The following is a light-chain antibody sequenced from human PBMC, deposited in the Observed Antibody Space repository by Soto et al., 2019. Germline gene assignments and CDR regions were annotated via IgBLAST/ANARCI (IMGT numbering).Light chain of an antibody. CDR3: TSYTTINTWV. CDR1: NSDVGNYDY. Sequence: QSVLTQPASVSGSPGQSITISCTGTNSDVGNYDYVSWYQQHPGKAPKLMLYEVTYRPSGVSNRFSGSKSGNTASLTISGLQAEDEADYYCTSYTTINTWVFGGGTKLTVL. V-gene: IGLV2-14*01. J-gene: IGLJ3*02. CDR2: EVT.